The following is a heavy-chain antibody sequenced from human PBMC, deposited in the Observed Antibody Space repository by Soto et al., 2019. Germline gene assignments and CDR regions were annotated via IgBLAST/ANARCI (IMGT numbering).Heavy chain of an antibody. CDR1: GFTFISND. CDR2: IYSGGST. V-gene: IGHV3-53*01. D-gene: IGHD3-22*01. Sequence: EVQLVESGGGLIKPGGSLSFSCAASGFTFISNDMNWVRQAPGKGLEWVSLIYSGGSTYYADSVKGRFTISRDNSKNTLYLQMSSLRAEDTAVYYCATRPLLPGAPWGQGTMVTVSS. J-gene: IGHJ3*01. CDR3: ATRPLLPGAP.